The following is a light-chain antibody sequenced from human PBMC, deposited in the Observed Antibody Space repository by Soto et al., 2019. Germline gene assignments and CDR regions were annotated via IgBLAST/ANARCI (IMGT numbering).Light chain of an antibody. CDR2: GAS. J-gene: IGKJ1*01. V-gene: IGKV3-20*01. CDR3: QQYGSSPPWT. CDR1: QSVSSSD. Sequence: EIALTQSPGTLSLSPGERATRACRASQSVSSSDLAWYQQKPGQAPRLLIYGASSRATGIPDRFSGSGSGTDFTLTISRLEPEDFAVYYCQQYGSSPPWTFGQGTKVEIK.